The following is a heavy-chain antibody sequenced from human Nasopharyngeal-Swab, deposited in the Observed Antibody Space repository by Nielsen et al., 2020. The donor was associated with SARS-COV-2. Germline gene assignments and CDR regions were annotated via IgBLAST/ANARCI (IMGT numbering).Heavy chain of an antibody. V-gene: IGHV4-59*01. Sequence: SETLSLTCTVSGGSISSYYWSWIRQPPGKGLEWIRYIYCSGSTNYNPSLKSRVTISVDTSKNQFSLKLSSVTAADTAVYYCARRAFGYCSGGSCQNAFDIWGQGTMVTVSS. CDR3: ARRAFGYCSGGSCQNAFDI. CDR2: IYCSGST. D-gene: IGHD2-15*01. CDR1: GGSISSYY. J-gene: IGHJ3*02.